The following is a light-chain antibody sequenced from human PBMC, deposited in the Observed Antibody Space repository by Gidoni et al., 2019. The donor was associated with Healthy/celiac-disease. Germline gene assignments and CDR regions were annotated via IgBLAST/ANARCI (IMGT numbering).Light chain of an antibody. CDR1: QTVSSNY. V-gene: IGKV3-20*01. J-gene: IGKJ4*01. CDR3: QQYGSSPLT. CDR2: GAS. Sequence: DIELTQSPGTLSLSPGERATLSCRASQTVSSNYLAWYQQKPGQAPRLLIYGASSRATGIPDRFSGSGSGTDFTLTISRLEPEDFAVYYCQQYGSSPLTFGGGTKVEIK.